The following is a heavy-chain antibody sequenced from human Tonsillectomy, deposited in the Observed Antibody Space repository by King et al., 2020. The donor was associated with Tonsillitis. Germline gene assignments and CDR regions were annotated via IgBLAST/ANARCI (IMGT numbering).Heavy chain of an antibody. CDR2: INSDGSGT. Sequence: VQLVESGGGLVQPGGSLRLSCAASGFTFSSYWMHWVRQAPGKGLVWVSRINSDGSGTNYADSVKGRFTISRDNVKNTLYLQMNSLRVEDTAVYYCARGQGVALGIVVVAGYQGDYWGQGTLVTVSS. J-gene: IGHJ4*02. CDR1: GFTFSSYW. D-gene: IGHD2-15*01. CDR3: ARGQGVALGIVVVAGYQGDY. V-gene: IGHV3-74*01.